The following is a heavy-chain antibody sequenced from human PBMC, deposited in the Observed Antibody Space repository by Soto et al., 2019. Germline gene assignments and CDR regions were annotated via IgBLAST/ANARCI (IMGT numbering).Heavy chain of an antibody. J-gene: IGHJ4*02. CDR3: ARDSYYYGSGSYYHDPADY. CDR2: IWYDGSNK. V-gene: IGHV3-33*01. D-gene: IGHD3-10*01. Sequence: GGSLRLSCAASGFTFSSYGMHWVRQAPGKGLEWVAVIWYDGSNKYYADSVKGRFTISRDNSKNTLYLQMNSLRAEDTAVYYCARDSYYYGSGSYYHDPADYWGQGTLVTVSS. CDR1: GFTFSSYG.